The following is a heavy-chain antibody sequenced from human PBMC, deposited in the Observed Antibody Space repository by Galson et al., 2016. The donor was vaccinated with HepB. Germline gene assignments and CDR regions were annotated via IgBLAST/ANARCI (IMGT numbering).Heavy chain of an antibody. Sequence: SETLSLTCSVSGDSISSSYYYWGWIRQPPGKGLEWIGSIDYTGTIYYNLSLKSRVTISVDTSKNQFSLKLTSVTATDTAAFYCARQARYNNWFDPWGQGTLVTVSS. CDR1: GDSISSSYYY. D-gene: IGHD5-18*01. J-gene: IGHJ5*02. V-gene: IGHV4-39*01. CDR3: ARQARYNNWFDP. CDR2: IDYTGTI.